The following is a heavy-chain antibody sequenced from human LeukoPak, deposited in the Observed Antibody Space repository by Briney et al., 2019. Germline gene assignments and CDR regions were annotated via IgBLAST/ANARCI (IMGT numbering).Heavy chain of an antibody. J-gene: IGHJ4*02. V-gene: IGHV3-23*01. CDR2: ISGSGGST. CDR1: GFTVSSNY. Sequence: GGSLRLSCAASGFTVSSNYMSWVRQAPGKGLEWVSTISGSGGSTDYADSVKGRFTISRDNSKNTLYLQMSSLRAEDTAIYYCARDPSSWTFDSWGQGTLVTVFS. D-gene: IGHD6-13*01. CDR3: ARDPSSWTFDS.